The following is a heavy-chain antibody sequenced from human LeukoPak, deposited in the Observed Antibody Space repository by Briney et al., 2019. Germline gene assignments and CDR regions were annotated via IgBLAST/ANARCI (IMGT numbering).Heavy chain of an antibody. Sequence: SVKVSCKASGGTFSSYAISWVRQAPGQGLEWMGGIIPIFGTANYAQKFQGRVTITADESTSTDYMELSSLRSEDTAVYYCARLYGDDGTDYWGQGTLVTVSS. V-gene: IGHV1-69*01. CDR3: ARLYGDDGTDY. J-gene: IGHJ4*01. CDR2: IIPIFGTA. D-gene: IGHD4-17*01. CDR1: GGTFSSYA.